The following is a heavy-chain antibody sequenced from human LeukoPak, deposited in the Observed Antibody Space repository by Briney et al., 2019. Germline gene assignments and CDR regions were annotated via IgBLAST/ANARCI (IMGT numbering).Heavy chain of an antibody. CDR2: ISSSGDYT. J-gene: IGHJ4*02. V-gene: IGHV3-23*01. CDR1: GFTFSSYA. Sequence: GGSLRLSCAASGFTFSSYAMGWVRQAPGKGLEWVSPISSSGDYTYYADSVKGRFTISRDNSKNTLYLQMNSLRAEDTAVYYCAKSHGVVGATTSFDYWGQGSLVTVSS. CDR3: AKSHGVVGATTSFDY. D-gene: IGHD1-26*01.